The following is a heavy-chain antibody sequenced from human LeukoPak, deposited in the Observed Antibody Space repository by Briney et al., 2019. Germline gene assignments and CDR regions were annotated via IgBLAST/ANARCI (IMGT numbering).Heavy chain of an antibody. CDR2: IWYDGTNK. V-gene: IGHV3-33*06. CDR3: AKGDSGSLDY. Sequence: GGSLRLSCAASGFSFSSYAMSWVRQAPGKGLEWLAVIWYDGTNKYYADSVKGRFTISRDNSKNTVSLQMNSLRAEDTALYYCAKGDSGSLDYWGQGTLVTVSS. D-gene: IGHD1-26*01. CDR1: GFSFSSYA. J-gene: IGHJ4*02.